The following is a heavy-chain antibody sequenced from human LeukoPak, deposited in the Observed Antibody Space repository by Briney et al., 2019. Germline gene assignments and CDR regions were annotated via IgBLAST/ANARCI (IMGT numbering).Heavy chain of an antibody. CDR3: AKGGPAAPGSFDI. CDR1: GFTFSSYG. Sequence: PGGSLRLSCAASGFTFSSYGMHWVRQAPGKGLEWVAFIRYDGSNKYYADSVKGRFTISRDNSKNTLYLQMNSLRAEDTAVYYCAKGGPAAPGSFDIWGQGTMVTVSS. CDR2: IRYDGSNK. V-gene: IGHV3-30*02. J-gene: IGHJ3*02. D-gene: IGHD2-2*01.